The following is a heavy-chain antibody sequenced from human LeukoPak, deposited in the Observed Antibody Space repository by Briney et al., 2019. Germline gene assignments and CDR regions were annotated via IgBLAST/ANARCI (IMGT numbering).Heavy chain of an antibody. CDR3: TSIIVGTTKENF. CDR1: GFTFSNAW. Sequence: GSLRLSCAASGFTFSNAWMSWVRQAPGKGLEWVGRIKSKTDGGTTDYAAPVKGRFTISRDDSKNTLYLQMNSLKTEDTAVYYCTSIIVGTTKENFWGQGTLVTVSS. J-gene: IGHJ4*02. V-gene: IGHV3-15*01. CDR2: IKSKTDGGTT. D-gene: IGHD1-26*01.